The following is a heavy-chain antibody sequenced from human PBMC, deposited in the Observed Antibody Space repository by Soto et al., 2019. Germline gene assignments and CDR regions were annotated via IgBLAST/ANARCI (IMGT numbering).Heavy chain of an antibody. CDR1: GFTFSSYE. D-gene: IGHD2-2*01. V-gene: IGHV3-48*03. CDR2: ISSSGSTI. CDR3: ARDRGYCSSTSCRNYFDY. Sequence: GGSLRLSCAASGFTFSSYEMNWVRQAPGKGLEWVSYISSSGSTIYYADSVKGRFTISRDNAKSSLYLQMNSLRAEDTAVYYCARDRGYCSSTSCRNYFDYWGQGTLVTVSS. J-gene: IGHJ4*02.